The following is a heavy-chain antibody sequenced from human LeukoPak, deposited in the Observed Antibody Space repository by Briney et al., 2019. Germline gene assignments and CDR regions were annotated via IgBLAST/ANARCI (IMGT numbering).Heavy chain of an antibody. D-gene: IGHD1-26*01. CDR2: ISGSAGRT. J-gene: IGHJ4*02. V-gene: IGHV3-23*01. CDR3: AKDRSWAATTTRLYSFDY. CDR1: GFTFSTYA. Sequence: GGSLRLSCAASGFTFSTYAMGWVRQAPGKGLEWVSAISGSAGRTYYADSVKGRFTISRDNSKNTLYLQMRSLRADDTAVYYCAKDRSWAATTTRLYSFDYWGQGTLVTVSS.